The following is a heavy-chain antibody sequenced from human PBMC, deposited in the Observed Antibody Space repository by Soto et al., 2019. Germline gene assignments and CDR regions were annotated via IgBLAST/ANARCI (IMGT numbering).Heavy chain of an antibody. CDR1: GFTFSSYG. D-gene: IGHD6-19*01. V-gene: IGHV3-33*01. Sequence: GGSLRLSCAASGFTFSSYGMHWVRQAPGKGLEWAAVIWYDGSNKYYADSVKGRFTISRDNSKNTLYLQMNSLRAEDTAVYYCARETRSGWYKTFDYWGQGTLVTVSS. CDR3: ARETRSGWYKTFDY. J-gene: IGHJ4*02. CDR2: IWYDGSNK.